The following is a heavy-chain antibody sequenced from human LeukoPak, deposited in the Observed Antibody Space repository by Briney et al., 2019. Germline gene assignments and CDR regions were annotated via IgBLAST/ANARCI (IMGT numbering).Heavy chain of an antibody. J-gene: IGHJ4*02. CDR1: GFTFSDYS. CDR2: ISGSGGST. D-gene: IGHD4-17*01. CDR3: AKETPLRFYFDY. Sequence: GGSLRLSCAASGFTFSDYSMNWVRQAPGKGLEWVSAISGSGGSTYYADSVKGRFTISRDNSKNTLYLQMNSLRAEDTAVYYCAKETPLRFYFDYWGQGTLVTVSS. V-gene: IGHV3-23*01.